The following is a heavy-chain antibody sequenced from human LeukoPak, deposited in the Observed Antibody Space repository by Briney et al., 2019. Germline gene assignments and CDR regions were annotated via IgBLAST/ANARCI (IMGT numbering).Heavy chain of an antibody. CDR2: IDPSDSYT. D-gene: IGHD2-8*01. V-gene: IGHV5-10-1*01. CDR3: ARGLIMSFYY. J-gene: IGHJ4*02. Sequence: PGESLRISSKGSGYSFIKNWTSWVRQMPGKGLEWVGTIDPSDSYTNYSPSFQGHVTISADKSISTAYLQWSSLKASDTAKYYWARGLIMSFYYWGQGTLVTVSS. CDR1: GYSFIKNW.